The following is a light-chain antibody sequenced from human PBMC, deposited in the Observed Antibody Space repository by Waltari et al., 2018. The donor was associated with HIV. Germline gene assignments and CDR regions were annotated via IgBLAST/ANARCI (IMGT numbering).Light chain of an antibody. CDR3: SSYTSSSHYV. CDR1: SSDVGGHNY. J-gene: IGLJ1*01. Sequence: QSALTQPASVPGSPGQSITISCTGTSSDVGGHNYVSWYQQHPGKAPKLMIYDVSNRPSGVSNRFSGSKSGNTASLTISGLQAEDEADYYCSSYTSSSHYVFGTGTKVTVL. V-gene: IGLV2-14*01. CDR2: DVS.